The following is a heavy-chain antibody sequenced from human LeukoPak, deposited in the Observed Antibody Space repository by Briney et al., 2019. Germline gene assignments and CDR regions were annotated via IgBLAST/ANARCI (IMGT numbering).Heavy chain of an antibody. CDR1: GFTFSNYW. V-gene: IGHV3-74*01. CDR3: ARGGDTSNWYPGYFDY. J-gene: IGHJ4*02. Sequence: GGSLRLSCAASGFTFSNYWMHWVRQAPEKGPVWVSRIKSDGSSTRFADSVQGRFTISRDNGKNTVYLQMNSLRAEDTAVYYCARGGDTSNWYPGYFDYWGQRALVTVSS. D-gene: IGHD6-13*01. CDR2: IKSDGSST.